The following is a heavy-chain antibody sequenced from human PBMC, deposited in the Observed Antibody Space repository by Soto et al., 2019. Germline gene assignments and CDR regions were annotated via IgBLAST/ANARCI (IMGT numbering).Heavy chain of an antibody. Sequence: EVQLLESGGGLVQPGGSLRLSSAASAFTFSSHAMSWVRQAPGKGLEWVSAISSSGGSTYYTDSVKGRFTISRDNSKNTLYLQMDSLRADDTAVYYCAKISGMWVTTSVGMDVWGQGTTVTVSS. V-gene: IGHV3-23*01. J-gene: IGHJ6*02. CDR2: ISSSGGST. D-gene: IGHD4-17*01. CDR1: AFTFSSHA. CDR3: AKISGMWVTTSVGMDV.